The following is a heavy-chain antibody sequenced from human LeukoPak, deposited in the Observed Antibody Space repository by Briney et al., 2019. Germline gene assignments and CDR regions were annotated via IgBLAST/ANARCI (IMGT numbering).Heavy chain of an antibody. D-gene: IGHD1-14*01. CDR1: GYTFTSYA. Sequence: ASVKVSCKASGYTFTSYAMHWVRQAPGQRLEWMGWINAGSGNTKYSQKFQGRVTITRDTSASTAYMVLSSLRSEDTAVYYCARSRMTFDYWGQGTLVTVSS. J-gene: IGHJ4*02. CDR3: ARSRMTFDY. V-gene: IGHV1-3*01. CDR2: INAGSGNT.